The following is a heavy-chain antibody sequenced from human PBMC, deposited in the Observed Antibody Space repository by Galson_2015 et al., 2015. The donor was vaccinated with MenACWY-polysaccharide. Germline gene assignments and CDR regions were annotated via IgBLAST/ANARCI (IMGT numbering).Heavy chain of an antibody. Sequence: QSGAEVKKPGESLKISCKAPGYSFNTNEIGWVRQLPGKGLEWMGIVYPADSKIRYSPSFEGQVTISVDKSISTVYLQWSSLKASDTAMYYCARDPRGARSSYFDNWGQGIQVTVSS. V-gene: IGHV5-51*03. J-gene: IGHJ4*02. D-gene: IGHD3-10*01. CDR2: VYPADSKI. CDR1: GYSFNTNE. CDR3: ARDPRGARSSYFDN.